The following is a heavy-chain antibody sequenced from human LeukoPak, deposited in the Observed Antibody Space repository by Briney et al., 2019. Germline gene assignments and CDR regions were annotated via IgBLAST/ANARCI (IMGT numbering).Heavy chain of an antibody. J-gene: IGHJ6*03. CDR3: ARVGSSGYTYYYYMDV. CDR1: GGTFSSYA. CDR2: IIPIFGTA. Sequence: ASVKVSCKASGGTFSSYAISWVRQAPGQGLEWMGGIIPIFGTANYAQKFQGRVTITADKSTSTAYMELSSLRSEDTAVYYCARVGSSGYTYYYYMDVWGKGTTVTVSS. D-gene: IGHD3-22*01. V-gene: IGHV1-69*06.